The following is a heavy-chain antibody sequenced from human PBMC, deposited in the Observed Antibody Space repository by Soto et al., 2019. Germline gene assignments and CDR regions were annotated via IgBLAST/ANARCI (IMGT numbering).Heavy chain of an antibody. CDR2: ISYDGSNK. CDR1: GFTFSSYG. D-gene: IGHD3-16*01. CDR3: AKSFFIGKTSPGGGTYGMDV. V-gene: IGHV3-30*18. J-gene: IGHJ6*02. Sequence: GGSLRLSCAASGFTFSSYGMHWVRQAPGKGLEWVAVISYDGSNKYYADSVKGRFTISRDNSKNTLYLQMNSLRAEDTAVYYCAKSFFIGKTSPGGGTYGMDVWGQGTTVTVSS.